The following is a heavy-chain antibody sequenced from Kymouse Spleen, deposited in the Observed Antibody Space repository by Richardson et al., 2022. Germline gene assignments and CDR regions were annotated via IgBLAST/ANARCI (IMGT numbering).Heavy chain of an antibody. CDR2: ISYDGSNK. CDR1: GFTFSSYG. J-gene: IGHJ6*02. D-gene: IGHD7-27*02. CDR3: AKGVELGFFLYGMDV. V-gene: IGHV3-30*18. Sequence: QVQLVESGGGVVQPGRSLRLSCAASGFTFSSYGMHWVRQAPGKGLEWVAVISYDGSNKYYADSVKGRFTISRDNSKNTLYLQMNSLRAEDTAVYYCAKGVELGFFLYGMDVWGQGTTVTVSS.